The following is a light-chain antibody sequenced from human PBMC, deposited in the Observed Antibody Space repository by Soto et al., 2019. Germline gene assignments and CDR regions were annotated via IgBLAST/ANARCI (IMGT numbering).Light chain of an antibody. CDR1: SSDVGYYNY. J-gene: IGLJ2*01. CDR2: EVS. V-gene: IGLV2-14*01. CDR3: SSYTSSRTLV. Sequence: QSALTQPASVSGSPGQSITISCTGTSSDVGYYNYVSWYQQHPGKAPKVMIYEVSNRPSGVSNRFSGSKSGNTASLTISGLQAEDEADYYCSSYTSSRTLVSGGGTKLTVL.